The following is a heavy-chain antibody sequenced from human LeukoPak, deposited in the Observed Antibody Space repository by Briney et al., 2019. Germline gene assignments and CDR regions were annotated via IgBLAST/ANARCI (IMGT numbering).Heavy chain of an antibody. Sequence: SETLSLTCTVSGASISTYSWNWIRQAPGRGLEWIGYMSYRGSTNYNPSLKSRVTISIHTSKNQFSLKLSSVTAADTAVYYCARGGGLDAFDVWGPGTMVTVSS. J-gene: IGHJ3*01. D-gene: IGHD2-15*01. CDR3: ARGGGLDAFDV. V-gene: IGHV4-59*08. CDR1: GASISTYS. CDR2: MSYRGST.